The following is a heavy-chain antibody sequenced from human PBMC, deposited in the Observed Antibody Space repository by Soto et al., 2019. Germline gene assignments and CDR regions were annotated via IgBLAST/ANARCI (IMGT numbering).Heavy chain of an antibody. CDR1: GFTVTINY. V-gene: IGHV3-53*01. CDR3: HGYGY. D-gene: IGHD5-12*01. Sequence: EVQVVESGGGLIQPGGSLRLSCAVAGFTVTINYMSWVRQAPGKGLEWVSVIYSGGTIYYADSVKGRFTISRDTSKNTLYLQMNSLRGEDTAVYYCHGYGYWGQGTLVTVSS. CDR2: IYSGGTI. J-gene: IGHJ4*02.